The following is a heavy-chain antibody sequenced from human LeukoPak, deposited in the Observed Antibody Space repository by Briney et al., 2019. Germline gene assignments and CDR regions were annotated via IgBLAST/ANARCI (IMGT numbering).Heavy chain of an antibody. V-gene: IGHV1-2*02. J-gene: IGHJ4*02. CDR1: GYIFTGYY. CDR2: INPNSGGT. Sequence: ASVTVSCKASGYIFTGYYMHWVRQAPGQGLEWMGWINPNSGGTNYAQKFQGRVTMTRDTPISTAYMELSGLRSDDTAVYYCARAAGSDSRDYFDYWGQGTLVTASS. CDR3: ARAAGSDSRDYFDY. D-gene: IGHD2-21*02.